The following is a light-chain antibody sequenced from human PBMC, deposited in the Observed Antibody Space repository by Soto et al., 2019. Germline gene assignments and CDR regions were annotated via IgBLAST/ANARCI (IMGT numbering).Light chain of an antibody. CDR3: QQFSSYPLN. V-gene: IGKV3-20*01. CDR1: QTVRNNY. CDR2: DAS. J-gene: IGKJ4*01. Sequence: EFVLTQAPGTLSLSPGERATLSCRASQTVRNNYLAWYQQKPGQAPRLLIYDASSRATGIPDRFSGGGSGTDLTLTISRLEPEDFAVYYCQQFSSYPLNFGGGTKVDI.